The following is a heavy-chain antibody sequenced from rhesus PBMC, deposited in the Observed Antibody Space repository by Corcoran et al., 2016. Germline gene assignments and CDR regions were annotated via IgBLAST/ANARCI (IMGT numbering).Heavy chain of an antibody. D-gene: IGHD5-42*01. Sequence: EVQLVETGGGLVQPGGSLKLSCAASGFTFSSYGMSWVRQAPGKGLEWVSAINRGGGSPYYAASVKGRFTISRDNLKNTLSLQMNSLRAEDTAVYYCAKDHEGDVDPGFDFWGQGLRVTVSS. V-gene: IGHV3S5*01. CDR3: AKDHEGDVDPGFDF. CDR2: INRGGGSP. J-gene: IGHJ3*01. CDR1: GFTFSSYG.